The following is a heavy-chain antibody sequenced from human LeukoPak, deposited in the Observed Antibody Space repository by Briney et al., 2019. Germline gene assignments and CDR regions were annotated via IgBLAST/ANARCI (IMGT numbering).Heavy chain of an antibody. CDR2: IYYSGST. CDR3: AREYSSSWYGSDAFDI. CDR1: GGSISSYY. V-gene: IGHV4-59*12. D-gene: IGHD6-13*01. Sequence: SETLSLTCTVSGGSISSYYWSWIRQPPGKRLEWIGYIYYSGSTYYNPSLKSRVTISVDTSKNQFSLKLSSVTAADTAVYYCAREYSSSWYGSDAFDIWGQGTMVTVSS. J-gene: IGHJ3*02.